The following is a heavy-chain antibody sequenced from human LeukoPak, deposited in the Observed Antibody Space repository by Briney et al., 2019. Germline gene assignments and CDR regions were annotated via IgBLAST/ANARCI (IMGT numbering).Heavy chain of an antibody. V-gene: IGHV1-69*05. D-gene: IGHD2-15*01. CDR2: IIPIFGTA. CDR3: ARSGYGDFDF. J-gene: IGHJ4*02. CDR1: GGTFSSYA. Sequence: SVKVSCKASGGTFSSYAISWVRQAPGQGLEWMGGIIPIFGTANYAQKFQGRVTITTDESTSTAYMELSSLTAADTAFYYCARSGYGDFDFWGQGALVTVSS.